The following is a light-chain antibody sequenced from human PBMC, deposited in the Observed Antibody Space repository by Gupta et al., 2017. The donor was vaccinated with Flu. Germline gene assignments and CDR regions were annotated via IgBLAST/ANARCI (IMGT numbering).Light chain of an antibody. CDR3: QQYNNWPPWT. V-gene: IGKV3-15*01. Sequence: ATLSVSPGERATLSCRASQSIKSNLAWYQQKPGQAPRLLISDASTRATGVPARFSGSGSGTEFTLTISSLQSEDFAIYYCQQYNNWPPWTFGQGTKVEF. CDR2: DAS. J-gene: IGKJ1*01. CDR1: QSIKSN.